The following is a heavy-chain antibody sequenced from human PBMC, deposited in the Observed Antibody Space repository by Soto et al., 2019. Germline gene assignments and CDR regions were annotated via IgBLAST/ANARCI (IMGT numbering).Heavy chain of an antibody. J-gene: IGHJ4*02. CDR3: ARKYSYGSGTYLFNFDY. CDR1: GFTFSNYA. D-gene: IGHD3-10*01. CDR2: ITYSGGST. Sequence: EVQLLESGGALVQPGGSLRLSCAASGFTFSNYAMSWVRQAPGKGLDWISTITYSGGSTHYADSVKGRFTVSRDNSKNTLYLQMNRVRADDTAVYYCARKYSYGSGTYLFNFDYWGQGTLVTVSS. V-gene: IGHV3-23*01.